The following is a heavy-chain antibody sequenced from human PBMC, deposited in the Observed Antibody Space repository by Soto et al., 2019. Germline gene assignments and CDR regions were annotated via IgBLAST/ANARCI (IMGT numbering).Heavy chain of an antibody. CDR2: INYSGNT. CDR1: GDSVSSGHYH. CDR3: ARGPYDYSNYGLDY. J-gene: IGHJ4*02. Sequence: SETLSLTCTVSGDSVSSGHYHWGWIRQPPGKGLEWIGTINYSGNTNYNPSLKSRVTISVDTSKNQFSLKLSSVTAADTAVYYCARGPYDYSNYGLDYWGQGTLVTVSS. V-gene: IGHV4-39*07. D-gene: IGHD4-4*01.